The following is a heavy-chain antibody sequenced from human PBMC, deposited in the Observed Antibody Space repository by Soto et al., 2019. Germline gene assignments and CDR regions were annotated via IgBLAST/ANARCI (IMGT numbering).Heavy chain of an antibody. D-gene: IGHD3-22*01. Sequence: SETLSLTCTVSGGSISSGGYYWSWIRQHPGKGLEWIGYIYYSGSTYYNPSLKSRVTISVDTSKNQFSLKLSSVTAADTAGYYCARESYYYDSSRLYYFDYWGQGTLVTVSS. CDR1: GGSISSGGYY. V-gene: IGHV4-31*03. CDR2: IYYSGST. CDR3: ARESYYYDSSRLYYFDY. J-gene: IGHJ4*02.